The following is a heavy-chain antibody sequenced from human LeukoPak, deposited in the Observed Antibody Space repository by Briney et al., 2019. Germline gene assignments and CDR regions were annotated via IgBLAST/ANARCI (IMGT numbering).Heavy chain of an antibody. CDR3: ARSKVVRGVIIPSYWFDP. V-gene: IGHV1-46*01. CDR2: INPSGGST. J-gene: IGHJ5*02. D-gene: IGHD3-10*01. Sequence: ASVKVSCKASGYTFTSYYMHWVRQAPGQGLEWMGIINPSGGSTSYAQKFQGRVTMTRDMSTSTAYMELSSLRSEDTAVYYCARSKVVRGVIIPSYWFDPWGQGTLVTVSS. CDR1: GYTFTSYY.